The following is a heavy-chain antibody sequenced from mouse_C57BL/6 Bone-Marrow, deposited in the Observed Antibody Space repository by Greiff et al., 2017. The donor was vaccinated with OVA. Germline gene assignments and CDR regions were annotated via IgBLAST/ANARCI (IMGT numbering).Heavy chain of an antibody. V-gene: IGHV14-4*01. CDR3: TTWDYGNYV. D-gene: IGHD2-1*01. CDR1: GFNIKDDY. Sequence: EVKLVESGAELVRPGASVKLSCTASGFNIKDDYMHWVKQRPEQGLEWIGWIDPENGDTEYASKFQGKATITADTSSNTAYLQLSSLTSEDTAVYYCTTWDYGNYVWGQGTTLTVSS. CDR2: IDPENGDT. J-gene: IGHJ2*01.